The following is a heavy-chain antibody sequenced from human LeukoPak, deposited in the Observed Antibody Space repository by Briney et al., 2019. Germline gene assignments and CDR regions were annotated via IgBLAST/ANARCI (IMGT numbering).Heavy chain of an antibody. Sequence: PGGSLRLSCAASGFTFSSYEMNWVRQAPGKGLEWVSYISSSGSTIYYADSVKGRFTISRDNAKNSLYLQMNSLRAEDTAVYYCARDPLGWFGELIYYMDVWGKGTTVTISS. CDR3: ARDPLGWFGELIYYMDV. V-gene: IGHV3-48*03. J-gene: IGHJ6*03. CDR2: ISSSGSTI. CDR1: GFTFSSYE. D-gene: IGHD3-10*01.